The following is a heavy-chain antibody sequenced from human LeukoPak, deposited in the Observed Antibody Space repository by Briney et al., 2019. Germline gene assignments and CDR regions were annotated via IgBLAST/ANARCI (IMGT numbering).Heavy chain of an antibody. V-gene: IGHV1-18*04. CDR1: GYTFTSYG. Sequence: ASVKVSFKASGYTFTSYGISWVRQAPGQGLEWMGWISAYNGNTNYAQKLQGRVTMTTDTSTSTAYMELRSLRSDDTAVYYCTRVGYCRGGSCYPGAYWGQGTLVTVSS. CDR2: ISAYNGNT. J-gene: IGHJ4*02. D-gene: IGHD2-15*01. CDR3: TRVGYCRGGSCYPGAY.